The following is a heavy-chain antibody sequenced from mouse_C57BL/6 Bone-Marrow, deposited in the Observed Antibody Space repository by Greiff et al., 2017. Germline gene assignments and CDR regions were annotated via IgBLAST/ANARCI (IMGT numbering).Heavy chain of an antibody. CDR3: AREYDGYHIWYFDV. D-gene: IGHD2-3*01. V-gene: IGHV3-6*01. J-gene: IGHJ1*03. CDR2: ISYDGSN. Sequence: EVKLMESGPGLVKPSQSLSLTCSVTGYSITSGYYWNWIRQFPGNKLEWMGYISYDGSNNYNPSLKNRISITRDTSKNQFFLKLNSVTTEDTATYYCAREYDGYHIWYFDVWGTGTTVTVSS. CDR1: GYSITSGYY.